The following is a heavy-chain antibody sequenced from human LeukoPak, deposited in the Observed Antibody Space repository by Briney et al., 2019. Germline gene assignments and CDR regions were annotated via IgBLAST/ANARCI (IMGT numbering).Heavy chain of an antibody. CDR1: GFTFSSYA. D-gene: IGHD3-22*01. Sequence: PGGSLRLSCAASGFTFSSYAMSWVRQAPGRGLEWVSAISGSGGSTYYADSVKGRFTISRDNSKNTLYLQMNSLRAEDTAVYYCAKDPASYYYDSSHDWGQGTMVTVSS. CDR3: AKDPASYYYDSSHD. CDR2: ISGSGGST. J-gene: IGHJ3*01. V-gene: IGHV3-23*01.